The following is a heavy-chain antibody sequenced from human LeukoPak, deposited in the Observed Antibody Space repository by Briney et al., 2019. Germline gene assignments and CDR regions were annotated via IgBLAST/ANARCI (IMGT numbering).Heavy chain of an antibody. CDR2: IKSKTDGGKT. D-gene: IGHD6-19*01. CDR3: ATDPVAGSVDY. CDR1: GFPFSKAW. V-gene: IGHV3-15*01. Sequence: GEPLSLSCAASGFPFSKAWMRGVRPAPGRGVAGVGWIKSKTDGGKTHSAPPVKGSLTISRDEAKITLELQMNSLKIEDPAVSYCATDPVAGSVDYSGQRKLVTVS. J-gene: IGHJ4*02.